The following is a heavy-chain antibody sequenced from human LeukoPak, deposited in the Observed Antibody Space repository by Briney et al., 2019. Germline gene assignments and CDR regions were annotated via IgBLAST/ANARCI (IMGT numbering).Heavy chain of an antibody. CDR2: IYYSGST. CDR1: GGSISSSSYY. J-gene: IGHJ4*02. CDR3: ARHQDTAMRVFDY. V-gene: IGHV4-39*01. Sequence: SETPSLTCTVSGGSISSSSYYWGWIRQPPGKGLEWIGSIYYSGSTYYNPSLKSRVTISVDTSKNQFSLKLSSVTAADTAVYYCARHQDTAMRVFDYWGQGTLVTVSS. D-gene: IGHD5-18*01.